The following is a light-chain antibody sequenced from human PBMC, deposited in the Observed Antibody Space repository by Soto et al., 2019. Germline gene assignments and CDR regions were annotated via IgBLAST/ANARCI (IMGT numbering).Light chain of an antibody. CDR3: QQYGSSSRT. CDR1: QSVSSY. Sequence: EIVLTQSPGTRSLSPGERATLSCRASQSVSSYLAWYQQKPGQAPRLLIYGASSRATGIADRFSGSGSGTDFTLTISRLEPEDLAVYYCQQYGSSSRTFGKGTKLEIK. CDR2: GAS. V-gene: IGKV3-20*01. J-gene: IGKJ1*01.